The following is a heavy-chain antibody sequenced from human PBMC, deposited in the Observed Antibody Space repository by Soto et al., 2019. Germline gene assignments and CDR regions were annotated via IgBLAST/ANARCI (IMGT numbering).Heavy chain of an antibody. CDR1: GGSISRGDYY. V-gene: IGHV4-30-4*01. Sequence: QVQLQESGPGLVKPSQTLSLTCTVSGGSISRGDYYWSWIRQPPGKVLEWIGYIYYSGSTYYNPSLKRRVTISVDTSKNQFSLKLSSVTAADTAVYYCARDAGYCSGGSCYAGYYGMDVWGQGTTVTVSS. D-gene: IGHD2-15*01. J-gene: IGHJ6*02. CDR2: IYYSGST. CDR3: ARDAGYCSGGSCYAGYYGMDV.